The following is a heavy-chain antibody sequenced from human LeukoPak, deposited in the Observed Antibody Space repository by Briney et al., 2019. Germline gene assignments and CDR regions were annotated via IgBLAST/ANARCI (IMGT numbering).Heavy chain of an antibody. CDR3: ASLDPTGYGVDY. J-gene: IGHJ4*02. CDR1: GYTLTELS. D-gene: IGHD3-9*01. Sequence: EASVKVSCKVSGYTLTELSMHWVRQAPGKGLEWMGGFDPEDGETIYAQKFQGRVTMAEDTSTDTAYMELSSLRSEDTAVYYCASLDPTGYGVDYWGQGTLVTVSS. V-gene: IGHV1-24*01. CDR2: FDPEDGET.